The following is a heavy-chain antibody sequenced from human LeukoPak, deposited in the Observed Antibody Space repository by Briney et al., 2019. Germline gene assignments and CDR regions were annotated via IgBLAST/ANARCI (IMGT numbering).Heavy chain of an antibody. CDR2: IYHSGST. V-gene: IGHV4-38-2*02. J-gene: IGHJ4*02. Sequence: SQTLSLTCTVSGGSISSGYYWGWIRQPPGKGLEWIGSIYHSGSTYYNPSLKSRVTISVDTSKIQFSLKLSSVTAADTAVYYCARSGITMVRGIMGYWGQGTLVTVSS. CDR3: ARSGITMVRGIMGY. D-gene: IGHD3-10*01. CDR1: GGSISSGYY.